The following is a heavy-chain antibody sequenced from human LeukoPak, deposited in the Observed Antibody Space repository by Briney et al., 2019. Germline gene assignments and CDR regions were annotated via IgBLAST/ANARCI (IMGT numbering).Heavy chain of an antibody. CDR3: ARGMTTVVTPGGNFDY. J-gene: IGHJ4*02. CDR2: IYHSGST. V-gene: IGHV4-38-2*02. D-gene: IGHD4-23*01. Sequence: SETLSLTCTVSGYSISSGYYWGWIRQPPGKGLEWIGSIYHSGSTYYNPSLKSRVTISVDTSKNQFSLKLSSVTAADTAVYYCARGMTTVVTPGGNFDYWGQGTLVTVSS. CDR1: GYSISSGYY.